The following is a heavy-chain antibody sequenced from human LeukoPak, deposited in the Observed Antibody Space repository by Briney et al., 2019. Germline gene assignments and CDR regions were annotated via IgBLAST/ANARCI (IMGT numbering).Heavy chain of an antibody. D-gene: IGHD5-18*01. V-gene: IGHV4-34*01. CDR1: GGSFSGYY. CDR3: ARVLRGYVF. CDR2: INHSGST. Sequence: SETLSLTCAVYGGSFSGYYWSWIRQPPGKGLEWIGEINHSGSTNYNPSLKSRVTISVDTSKNQFSLKLSSVAAADTAVYYCARVLRGYVFWGQGTLVTVSS. J-gene: IGHJ4*02.